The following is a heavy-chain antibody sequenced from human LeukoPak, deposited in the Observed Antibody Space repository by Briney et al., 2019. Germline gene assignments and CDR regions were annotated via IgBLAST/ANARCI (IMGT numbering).Heavy chain of an antibody. CDR3: ANFERTVAGPYNWFDS. CDR2: ISDSGGHT. D-gene: IGHD6-19*01. V-gene: IGHV3-23*01. Sequence: PGGSLRLSCTASRFNFRNYAMSWVRQAPGKGPEWVSAISDSGGHTYYAASVKGRFTISRDNSKNTLYLQINSLRAEDTARYYCANFERTVAGPYNWFDSWGQGTLVTVSS. CDR1: RFNFRNYA. J-gene: IGHJ5*01.